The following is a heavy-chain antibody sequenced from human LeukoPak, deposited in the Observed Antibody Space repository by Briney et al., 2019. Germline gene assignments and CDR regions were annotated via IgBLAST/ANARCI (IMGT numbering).Heavy chain of an antibody. CDR1: GGSISSYY. CDR3: VRVRSDFDY. V-gene: IGHV4-59*01. Sequence: SETLSLTCTVSGGSISSYYWSWIRQPPGKGLEWIGYIYYSGSTNYNPSLKSRVTISVDTSKNQFPLKLSSVAAEDSAVDYCVRVRSDFDYWGQGTLVPVSS. CDR2: IYYSGST. J-gene: IGHJ4*02.